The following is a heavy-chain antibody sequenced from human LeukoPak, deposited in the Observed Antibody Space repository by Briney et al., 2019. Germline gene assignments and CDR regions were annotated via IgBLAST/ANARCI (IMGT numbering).Heavy chain of an antibody. CDR2: IYYSGST. V-gene: IGHV4-59*01. CDR1: GGSISSYC. CDR3: ASGQVVVPAAPGNYYCMDV. J-gene: IGHJ6*03. D-gene: IGHD2-2*01. Sequence: PSETLSLTCTVSGGSISSYCWSWIRQPPGKGLEWIGYIYYSGSTNYNPSLKSRVTISVDTSKNQFSLKLSSVTAADTAVYYCASGQVVVPAAPGNYYCMDVWGKGTTVTVSS.